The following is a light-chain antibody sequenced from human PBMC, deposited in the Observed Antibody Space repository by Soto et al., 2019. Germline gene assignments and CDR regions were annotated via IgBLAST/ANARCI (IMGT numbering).Light chain of an antibody. V-gene: IGKV3-20*01. Sequence: EILLTQSPGTLSLSPGERVTLSCRASQSVSSSYLAWYQQKPGQAPRLLIYGASSRATGIPDRFSGSGSGTDFTLTISRLEPEDFAVYYCQQYGSSPWTFGQGTKLEIK. CDR2: GAS. J-gene: IGKJ1*01. CDR3: QQYGSSPWT. CDR1: QSVSSSY.